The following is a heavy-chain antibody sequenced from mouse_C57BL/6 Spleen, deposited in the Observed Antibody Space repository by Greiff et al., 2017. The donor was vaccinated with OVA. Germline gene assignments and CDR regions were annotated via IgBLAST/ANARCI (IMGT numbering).Heavy chain of an antibody. CDR1: GFTFSSYA. V-gene: IGHV5-9-1*02. Sequence: EVKVVESGAGLVKPGGSLKLSCAASGFTFSSYAMSWVRQTPEKRLEWVAYISSGGDYIYYADTVKGRFTISRDNARNTLYLQMSSLKSEDTAMYYCTREKEEYYFDYWGQGTTLTVSS. CDR3: TREKEEYYFDY. CDR2: ISSGGDYI. J-gene: IGHJ2*01.